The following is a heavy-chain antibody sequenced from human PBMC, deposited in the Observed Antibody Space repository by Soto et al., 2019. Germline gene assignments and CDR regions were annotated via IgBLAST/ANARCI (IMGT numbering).Heavy chain of an antibody. Sequence: SETLSLTCAVYGGSFSGYYWSWIRQPPGKGLEWIGEINHSGSTNYNPSLKSRVTISVDTSKNQFSLKLSSVTAADTAVYYCARGRREFYYYGMDVWGQGTTVTVSS. CDR3: ARGRREFYYYGMDV. CDR2: INHSGST. J-gene: IGHJ6*02. V-gene: IGHV4-34*01. CDR1: GGSFSGYY. D-gene: IGHD3-10*01.